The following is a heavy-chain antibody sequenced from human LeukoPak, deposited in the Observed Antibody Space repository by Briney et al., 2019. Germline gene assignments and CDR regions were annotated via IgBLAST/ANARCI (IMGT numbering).Heavy chain of an antibody. CDR1: GGSIGSYY. V-gene: IGHV4-59*01. CDR2: ISYSGST. Sequence: SETLSLACPVAGGSIGSYYWSWIRQPPGKGLEWIGYISYSGSTNCNPSLKSRVTISVDTSKNQFSLKLSSVTAADTAVYYCARDGYIDGWGAFDIWGQGTMVTVSS. D-gene: IGHD5-18*01. J-gene: IGHJ3*02. CDR3: ARDGYIDGWGAFDI.